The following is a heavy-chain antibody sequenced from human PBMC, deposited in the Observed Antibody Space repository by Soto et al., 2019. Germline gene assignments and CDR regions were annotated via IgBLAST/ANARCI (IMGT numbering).Heavy chain of an antibody. J-gene: IGHJ4*02. CDR2: IYYSGST. D-gene: IGHD4-17*01. CDR1: GGSISSYY. Sequence: SETLSLTCTVSGGSISSYYWSWIRQPPGKGLEWIGYIYYSGSTNYNPALKSRVPISVDTSKTQFSLKLSSVTAADTAVYYCAGRYGASFDYWGQGTLVTVSS. V-gene: IGHV4-59*01. CDR3: AGRYGASFDY.